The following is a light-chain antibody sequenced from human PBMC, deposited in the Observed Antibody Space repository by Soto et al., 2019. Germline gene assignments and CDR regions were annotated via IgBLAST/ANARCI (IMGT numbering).Light chain of an antibody. CDR3: TSYASSSPVV. CDR1: SSDVGGYNY. J-gene: IGLJ2*01. CDR2: DVS. Sequence: QSALTQPASVSGSPGRSITISCTGSSSDVGGYNYVSWYQQHPGKVPKLMIYDVSNRPSGVSNRFSGSKSGNTASLTISGLQAEDEADYYCTSYASSSPVVFGGGTKLTVL. V-gene: IGLV2-14*01.